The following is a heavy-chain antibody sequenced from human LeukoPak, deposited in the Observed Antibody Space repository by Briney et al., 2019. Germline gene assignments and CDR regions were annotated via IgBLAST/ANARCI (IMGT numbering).Heavy chain of an antibody. Sequence: ASVKVSCKASGGTFSSYAISWVRQAPGQGLEWMGGIIPIFGTANYAQKFQGRVTITADESTSTAYMELNSLRSEDTAVYYCASYCGGDCYARYYYYSMDVWGQGTTVTVSS. CDR3: ASYCGGDCYARYYYYSMDV. CDR1: GGTFSSYA. D-gene: IGHD2-21*02. V-gene: IGHV1-69*13. J-gene: IGHJ6*02. CDR2: IIPIFGTA.